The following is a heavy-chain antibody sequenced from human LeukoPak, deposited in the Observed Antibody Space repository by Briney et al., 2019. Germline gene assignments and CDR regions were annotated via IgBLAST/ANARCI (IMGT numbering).Heavy chain of an antibody. Sequence: GGSLSLSCAASGFTFADYAVHWVRQAPGKGLEWISLISGDGGSTYYADSVKGRFTISRDNSKNSLYLQMNSLRTEDTAVYYCAKELGYPDYWGQGTLVTVSS. V-gene: IGHV3-43*02. CDR1: GFTFADYA. CDR2: ISGDGGST. CDR3: AKELGYPDY. J-gene: IGHJ4*02. D-gene: IGHD2-15*01.